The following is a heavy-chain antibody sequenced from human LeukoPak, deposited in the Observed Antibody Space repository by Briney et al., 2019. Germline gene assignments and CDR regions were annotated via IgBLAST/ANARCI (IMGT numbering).Heavy chain of an antibody. V-gene: IGHV4-59*08. Sequence: SETLSLTCAVSGGSINSHYWGWIRQPPGKGLQWIGDIHYTGKINYNPSLKSRVTITLDTSKDHLSLHLTSVLAADTAIYYCVRRDTGWNYFDYWGRGILVTVSS. D-gene: IGHD6-19*01. J-gene: IGHJ4*02. CDR3: VRRDTGWNYFDY. CDR2: IHYTGKI. CDR1: GGSINSHY.